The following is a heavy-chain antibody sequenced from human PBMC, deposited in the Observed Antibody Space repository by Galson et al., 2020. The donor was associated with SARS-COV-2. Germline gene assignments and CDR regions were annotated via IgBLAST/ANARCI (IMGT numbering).Heavy chain of an antibody. D-gene: IGHD3-10*01. Sequence: GGSLRLSCAASGFTFRNYAMSWVRQAPGKGLEWVSGISGTGGSTYYADSVKGRFTISRDNSRDTLYLQMKSLRVEDTAIYYCATEQQMFTIQGVYDSWGQGTLVTVSS. J-gene: IGHJ4*02. V-gene: IGHV3-23*01. CDR2: ISGTGGST. CDR3: ATEQQMFTIQGVYDS. CDR1: GFTFRNYA.